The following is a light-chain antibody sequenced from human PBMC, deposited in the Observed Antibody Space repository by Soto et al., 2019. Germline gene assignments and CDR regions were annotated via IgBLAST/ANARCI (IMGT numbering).Light chain of an antibody. CDR3: QQSYSVPYT. CDR1: QSFSYY. J-gene: IGKJ2*01. CDR2: GTS. V-gene: IGKV3-15*01. Sequence: EIVMTQSPATLSVSPGERATLSCRASQSFSYYVAWYQQKPGQVPRLLLYGTSTRATGIPARFSGSGSGTHFTLTIINLQPEDAAAYYCQQSYSVPYTFGQGTKVDIK.